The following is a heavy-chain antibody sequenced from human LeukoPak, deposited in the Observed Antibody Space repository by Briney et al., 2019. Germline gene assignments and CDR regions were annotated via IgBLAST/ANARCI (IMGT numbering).Heavy chain of an antibody. V-gene: IGHV1-2*02. J-gene: IGHJ1*01. CDR2: INPNSGGT. D-gene: IGHD1-26*01. CDR3: ARGAWGGGSYPEYFQH. CDR1: GYTFTGYY. Sequence: ASVKVSCKASGYTFTGYYMHWVRQAPGQGLEWMGWINPNSGGTNYAQKFQGRVTMTRDTSISTAYMELSRLRSDDTAVYYCARGAWGGGSYPEYFQHWGQGTLVTVSS.